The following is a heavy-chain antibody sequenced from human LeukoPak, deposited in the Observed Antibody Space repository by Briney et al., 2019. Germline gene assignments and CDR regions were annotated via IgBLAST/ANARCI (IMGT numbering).Heavy chain of an antibody. CDR1: GYTFTRYD. Sequence: ASVKVSCKASGYTFTRYDINWVRQVPGQGFEWMGWMNPNSGNTGYVQKFKGRVTMTRDTSIGTAYMELSSLRSDDTAVYYCARDRVGVGGDGWENWGQGTLVTVSS. J-gene: IGHJ4*02. CDR3: ARDRVGVGGDGWEN. V-gene: IGHV1-8*01. D-gene: IGHD5-24*01. CDR2: MNPNSGNT.